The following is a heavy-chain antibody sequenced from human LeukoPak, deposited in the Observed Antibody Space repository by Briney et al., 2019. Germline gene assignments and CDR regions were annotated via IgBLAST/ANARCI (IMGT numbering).Heavy chain of an antibody. CDR1: GGSISSYY. Sequence: PSETLSLTCTVSGGSISSYYWSWVRQPPGKGLEWIGYIYYSGSTNYNPSLKSRVTISVDTSKNQFSLKLSSVTAADTAVYYCARGSRDGYNLGYYMDVWGKGTTVTVSS. J-gene: IGHJ6*03. CDR3: ARGSRDGYNLGYYMDV. CDR2: IYYSGST. D-gene: IGHD5-24*01. V-gene: IGHV4-59*12.